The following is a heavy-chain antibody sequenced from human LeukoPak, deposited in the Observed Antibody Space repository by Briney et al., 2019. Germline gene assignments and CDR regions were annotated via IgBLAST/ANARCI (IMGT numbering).Heavy chain of an antibody. J-gene: IGHJ3*02. Sequence: PSETLSLTCTVSGGSISSYYWSWIRQPPGKGLEWIGYIYYSGSTNYNPSLKSRVTISVDTSKNQFSLKLSSVTAADTAVYYCARDSVTTNAFDIWGQGTMVTVSS. CDR1: GGSISSYY. D-gene: IGHD4-17*01. CDR2: IYYSGST. V-gene: IGHV4-59*12. CDR3: ARDSVTTNAFDI.